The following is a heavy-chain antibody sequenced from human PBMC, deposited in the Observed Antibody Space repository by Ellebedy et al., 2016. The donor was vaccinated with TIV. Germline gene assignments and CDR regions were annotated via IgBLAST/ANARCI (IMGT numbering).Heavy chain of an antibody. CDR1: GDSISEGGYD. D-gene: IGHD4-17*01. CDR2: IYYSGST. J-gene: IGHJ3*01. V-gene: IGHV4-31*03. CDR3: ARDFHDYGIKPFDV. Sequence: MPSETLSPTCLFPGDSISEGGYDSGWIRHPSWKALVCIGHIYYSGSTYYNSSLESRVDLSVDTSKNQFSLRMTSVTAADTAIYYCARDFHDYGIKPFDVWGLGIMVTVSA.